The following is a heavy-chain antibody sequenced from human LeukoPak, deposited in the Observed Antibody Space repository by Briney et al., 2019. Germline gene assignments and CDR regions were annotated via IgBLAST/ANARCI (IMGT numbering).Heavy chain of an antibody. CDR2: MYYSGST. D-gene: IGHD4-17*01. CDR1: GGSITSSSYY. V-gene: IGHV4-39*07. Sequence: SETLSLTCTVSGGSITSSSYYWGWIRQPPGKGLEWIGTMYYSGSTSYNPSLKSRVTISVDTSKNQFSLKLSSVTAADTAVYYCARESTSSVDYGDYEVEESYYMDVWGKGTTVTVSS. CDR3: ARESTSSVDYGDYEVEESYYMDV. J-gene: IGHJ6*03.